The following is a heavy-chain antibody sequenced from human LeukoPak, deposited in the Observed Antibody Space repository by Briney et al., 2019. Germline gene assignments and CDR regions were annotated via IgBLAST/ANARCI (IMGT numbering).Heavy chain of an antibody. CDR3: ARGSRPVYNLLTGKRYFDY. D-gene: IGHD3-9*01. Sequence: ASVKVSCKASGYTFTTYYVHWVRQAPGQGLEWMGIINPSGGSTTYAQKFRGRLTMTRDMSTSTVYMELSSLRSEDTAMYYCARGSRPVYNLLTGKRYFDYWGQGTLLTVSS. CDR1: GYTFTTYY. V-gene: IGHV1-46*01. CDR2: INPSGGST. J-gene: IGHJ4*02.